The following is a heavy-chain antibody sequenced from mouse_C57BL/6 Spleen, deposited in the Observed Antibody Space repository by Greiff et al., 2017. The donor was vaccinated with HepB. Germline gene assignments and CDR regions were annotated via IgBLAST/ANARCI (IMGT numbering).Heavy chain of an antibody. CDR2: INPYNGDT. CDR3: ARWDYDGYYVGPY. D-gene: IGHD2-3*01. V-gene: IGHV1-20*01. J-gene: IGHJ3*01. CDR1: GYSFTGYF. Sequence: EVKLQQSGPELVKPGDSVKISCKASGYSFTGYFMNWVMQSHGKSLEWIGRINPYNGDTFYNQKFKGKATLTVDKSSSTAHMELRSLTSEDSAVYYCARWDYDGYYVGPYWGQGTLVTVSA.